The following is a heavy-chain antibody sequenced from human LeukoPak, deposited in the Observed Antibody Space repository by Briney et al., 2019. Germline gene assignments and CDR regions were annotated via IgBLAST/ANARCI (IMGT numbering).Heavy chain of an antibody. Sequence: ASVKVSCKASGGTFSSYAISWVRQAPGQGLEWMGRIISIFGTANYAQKFQGRVTITTDESTSTAYMELSSLRSEDTAVYYCARDNYDSSWAYWGQGTLVTVSS. V-gene: IGHV1-69*05. CDR1: GGTFSSYA. CDR2: IISIFGTA. D-gene: IGHD3-22*01. J-gene: IGHJ4*02. CDR3: ARDNYDSSWAY.